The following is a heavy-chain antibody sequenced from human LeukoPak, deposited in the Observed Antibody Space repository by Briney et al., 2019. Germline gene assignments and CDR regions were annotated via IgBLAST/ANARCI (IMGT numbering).Heavy chain of an antibody. V-gene: IGHV4-39*02. CDR1: GGSISSSGYY. CDR2: IYYSGTT. J-gene: IGHJ4*02. D-gene: IGHD3-22*01. Sequence: SETLSLTCTVSGGSISSSGYYWGGIRQPPGEGLEWIGSIYYSGTTYYNPSLKSRVTISVDTSKNQFSLKLSSVTAADTAVYYCARDSRYYYDSSGYHNWGQGTLVTVSS. CDR3: ARDSRYYYDSSGYHN.